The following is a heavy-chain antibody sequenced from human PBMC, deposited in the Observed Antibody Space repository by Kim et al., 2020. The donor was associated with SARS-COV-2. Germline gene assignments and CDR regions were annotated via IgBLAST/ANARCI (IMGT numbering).Heavy chain of an antibody. Sequence: ASVKVSCKASGYTFTTYGISWVRQAPGQGLEWMGWISAYNGNTNYAQKLQDRVTMTTDTFTSTAYMELRSLRFDDTAVYYCARDGTWRLDHYYYYGMDVWGQGTTVTVSS. V-gene: IGHV1-18*01. D-gene: IGHD1-1*01. CDR2: ISAYNGNT. CDR3: ARDGTWRLDHYYYYGMDV. J-gene: IGHJ6*02. CDR1: GYTFTTYG.